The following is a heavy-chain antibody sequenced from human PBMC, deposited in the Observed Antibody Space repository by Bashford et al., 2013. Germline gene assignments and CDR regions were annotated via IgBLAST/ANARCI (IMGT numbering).Heavy chain of an antibody. J-gene: IGHJ4*02. D-gene: IGHD6-19*01. Sequence: GSLRLSCAASGFTFSTYAMSWVRQAPGKGLEWVSGISGSGGSTYYADSVKGRFTISRDNSKNTLYLQMNSLRVEDTAVYYCAKDLQQWLTLLQFDDWGQGTLVTVSS. CDR1: GFTFSTYA. CDR3: AKDLQQWLTLLQFDD. V-gene: IGHV3-23*01. CDR2: ISGSGGST.